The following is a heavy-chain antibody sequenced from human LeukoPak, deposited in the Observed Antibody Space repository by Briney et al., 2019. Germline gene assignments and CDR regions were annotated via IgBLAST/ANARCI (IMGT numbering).Heavy chain of an antibody. CDR2: INHSGST. CDR1: GGSFSGDY. V-gene: IGHV4-34*01. Sequence: SETLSLTCAVYGGSFSGDYWSWIRQPPGKGLEWIGEINHSGSTNYNPSLKSRVTISVDTSKNQFSLKLSSVTAADTAVYYCARGVDYDFWSGLFDYWGQGTLVTVSS. D-gene: IGHD3-3*01. CDR3: ARGVDYDFWSGLFDY. J-gene: IGHJ4*02.